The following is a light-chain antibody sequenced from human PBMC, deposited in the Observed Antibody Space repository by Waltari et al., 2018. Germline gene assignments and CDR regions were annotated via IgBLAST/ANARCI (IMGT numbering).Light chain of an antibody. J-gene: IGLJ2*01. CDR3: QVWDRHSHHQV. V-gene: IGLV3-21*04. CDR1: NIGSQA. CDR2: YLS. Sequence: SYVLTQSPSVSLAPGETATISCGGDNIGSQAVNWYHNRPGQAPVVVCSYLSDRPSGSPGRFPGSVAGNTATLTITRVEAGDEADYFCQVWDRHSHHQVFGGGTKLAVL.